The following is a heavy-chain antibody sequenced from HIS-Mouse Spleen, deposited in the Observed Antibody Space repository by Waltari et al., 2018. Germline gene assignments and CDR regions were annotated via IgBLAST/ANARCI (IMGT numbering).Heavy chain of an antibody. J-gene: IGHJ2*01. D-gene: IGHD6-13*01. Sequence: QLQLQESGPGLVKPSETLSLTCTVSGGSISSSSYYWGWIRQPPGKGLGWIGSIYYLGVTYYNPSLKRRVTIAVDTSKNQFSLKLSSVTAADTAVYYCAREIPYSSSWYDWYFDLWGRGTLVTVSS. CDR2: IYYLGVT. CDR1: GGSISSSSYY. V-gene: IGHV4-39*07. CDR3: AREIPYSSSWYDWYFDL.